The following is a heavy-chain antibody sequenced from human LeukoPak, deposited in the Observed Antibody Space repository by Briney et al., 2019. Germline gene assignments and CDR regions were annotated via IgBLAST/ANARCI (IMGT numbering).Heavy chain of an antibody. CDR3: ARVGTYYQSLDS. V-gene: IGHV4-59*01. D-gene: IGHD3-10*01. CDR2: IYHSGGT. CDR1: GGSINDAS. J-gene: IGHJ4*02. Sequence: SETLSLTCTVSGGSINDASWNWIRQPPGQGLEWIGYIYHSGGTNYNPSLKSRVTISLDTFKNQFSLKLSSVTAADTAVYYCARVGTYYQSLDSWGQGTLVTVSS.